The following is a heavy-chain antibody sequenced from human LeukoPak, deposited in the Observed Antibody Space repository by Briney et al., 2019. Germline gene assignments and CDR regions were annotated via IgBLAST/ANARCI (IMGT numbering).Heavy chain of an antibody. V-gene: IGHV3-23*01. Sequence: GGSLRLSCAASGFSISNSAMRWVRQAPGKGLEWVSLIVASSGSTFYADSVKGRFTISRDSSKNTLYLQMNSLRAEDMAVYYCAKGAYDYIEMGYFDYWGQGTLVTVSS. CDR1: GFSISNSA. CDR3: AKGAYDYIEMGYFDY. D-gene: IGHD5-12*01. J-gene: IGHJ4*02. CDR2: IVASSGST.